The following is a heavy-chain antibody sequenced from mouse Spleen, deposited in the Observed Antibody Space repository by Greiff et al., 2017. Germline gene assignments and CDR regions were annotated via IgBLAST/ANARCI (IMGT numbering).Heavy chain of an antibody. CDR3: ARRDGSYYAMDY. J-gene: IGHJ4*01. Sequence: EVKLVESGGDLVKPGGSLKLSCAASGFTFSSYGMSWVRQTPDKRLEWVATISSGGSYTYYPDSVKGRFTISRDNAKNTLYLQMSSLKSEDTAMYYCARRDGSYYAMDYWGQGTSVTVSS. CDR2: ISSGGSYT. V-gene: IGHV5-6*02. D-gene: IGHD2-3*01. CDR1: GFTFSSYG.